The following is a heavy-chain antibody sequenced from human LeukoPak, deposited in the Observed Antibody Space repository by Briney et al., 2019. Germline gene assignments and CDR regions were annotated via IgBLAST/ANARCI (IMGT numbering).Heavy chain of an antibody. CDR2: ISWNSGSI. V-gene: IGHV3-9*03. CDR3: ATWSGRNDY. CDR1: GFTFDDYA. J-gene: IGHJ4*02. Sequence: GGSLRLSCAASGFTFDDYAMHWVRQAPGKGLEWVSGISWNSGSIGYADSVKGRFTISRDNSKNTLYLQMNSLRAEDMAVYYCATWSGRNDYWGQGTLVTVSS. D-gene: IGHD3-3*01.